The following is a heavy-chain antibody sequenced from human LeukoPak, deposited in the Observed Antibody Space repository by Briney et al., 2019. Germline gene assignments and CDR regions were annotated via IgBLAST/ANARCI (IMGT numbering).Heavy chain of an antibody. V-gene: IGHV3-23*01. CDR2: VRGSGSST. D-gene: IGHD6-13*01. Sequence: PGGSLRLSCEASGFTFSSYAMSWVRQAPGKGLEWVSVVRGSGSSTYSADSVKGRFTISRDNSKNTLFLQMNSLRAEDTAVYYCARSGSSWYSFDYWGQGTLVTVSS. J-gene: IGHJ4*02. CDR1: GFTFSSYA. CDR3: ARSGSSWYSFDY.